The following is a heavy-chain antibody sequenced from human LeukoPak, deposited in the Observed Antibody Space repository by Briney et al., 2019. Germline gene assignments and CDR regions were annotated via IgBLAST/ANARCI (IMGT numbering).Heavy chain of an antibody. CDR3: ARFHSSGYSRWFDP. V-gene: IGHV5-51*01. CDR1: GYSFTTNW. Sequence: GESLKISCKGSGYSFTTNWIGWVRQMPGKGLEWMGTIYPGDSDTRYSPSFQGQVTISADKSISTAYLQWSSLKASDTAMYYCARFHSSGYSRWFDPWGQGTLVTVSS. CDR2: IYPGDSDT. J-gene: IGHJ5*02. D-gene: IGHD3-22*01.